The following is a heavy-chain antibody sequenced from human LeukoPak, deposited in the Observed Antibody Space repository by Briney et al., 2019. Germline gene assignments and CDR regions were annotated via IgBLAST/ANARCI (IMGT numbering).Heavy chain of an antibody. V-gene: IGHV1-69*13. Sequence: SVKVSCKASGGTFSSHAISWVRQAPGQGLEWMGGIIPIFGTAKYAQKFQGRVTITADESTSTAYMELRSLRSEDTAVYYCARDSSEFRSLIPHWGQGTLVTVSS. D-gene: IGHD2-21*01. J-gene: IGHJ1*01. CDR2: IIPIFGTA. CDR1: GGTFSSHA. CDR3: ARDSSEFRSLIPH.